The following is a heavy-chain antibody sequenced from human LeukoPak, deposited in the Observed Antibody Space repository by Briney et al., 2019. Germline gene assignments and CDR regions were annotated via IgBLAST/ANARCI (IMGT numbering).Heavy chain of an antibody. CDR2: IWYDGSNK. Sequence: GGSLRLSCAASGFTFSSYGMHWVRQAPGKGLEWVAVIWYDGSNKYYADSVRGRFTISRDNSKNTLYLQMNSLRAEDTAVYYCAKDMGYFTGMDVWGQETTVTVSS. J-gene: IGHJ6*02. CDR1: GFTFSSYG. CDR3: AKDMGYFTGMDV. D-gene: IGHD2-8*01. V-gene: IGHV3-33*06.